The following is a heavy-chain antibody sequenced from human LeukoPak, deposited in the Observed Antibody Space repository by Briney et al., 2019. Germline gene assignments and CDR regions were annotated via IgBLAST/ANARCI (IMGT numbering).Heavy chain of an antibody. CDR2: FDRDDGTT. Sequence: ASVKVSCKVSGYSLNKLSMHWVREAPGKGLEWVAGFDRDDGTTMYAQRFQGRVIVTEDTSADTAYMELSSLRSDDTAVYYCATVGRNYLGFDPWGQGTLVTVSS. D-gene: IGHD2/OR15-2a*01. CDR1: GYSLNKLS. V-gene: IGHV1-24*01. J-gene: IGHJ5*02. CDR3: ATVGRNYLGFDP.